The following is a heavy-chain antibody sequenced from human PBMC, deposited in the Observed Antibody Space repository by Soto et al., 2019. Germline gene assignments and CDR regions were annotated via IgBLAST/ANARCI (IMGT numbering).Heavy chain of an antibody. V-gene: IGHV2-5*01. Sequence: QITVKVSVRALGKPTQTLTLTCSLSGISLSTSGVGLGWLSQPPGKALEWLALIYWNDAKHYSPSPKSRLTITNDTSKNQAVITVTNMDPVETATYYCVRGLATLPVIAFDFWDQGTMVTVSS. CDR1: GISLSTSGVG. J-gene: IGHJ3*01. CDR2: IYWNDAK. D-gene: IGHD5-12*01. CDR3: VRGLATLPVIAFDF.